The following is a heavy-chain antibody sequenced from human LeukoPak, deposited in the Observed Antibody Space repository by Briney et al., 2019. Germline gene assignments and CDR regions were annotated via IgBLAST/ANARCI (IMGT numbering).Heavy chain of an antibody. J-gene: IGHJ4*02. Sequence: GGSLRLSCAASGFTFSSYAMHWVRQAPGEGLEWVAVISYDGSNKYYADSVKGRFTISRDNSKNTLYLQMNSLRAEDTAVYYCAKDHMGILTGYYSPHFDYWGQGTLVTVSS. CDR3: AKDHMGILTGYYSPHFDY. D-gene: IGHD3-9*01. V-gene: IGHV3-30*04. CDR1: GFTFSSYA. CDR2: ISYDGSNK.